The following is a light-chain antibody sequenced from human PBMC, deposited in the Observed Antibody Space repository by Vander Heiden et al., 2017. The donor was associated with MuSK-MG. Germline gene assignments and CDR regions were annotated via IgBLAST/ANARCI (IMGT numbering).Light chain of an antibody. J-gene: IGKJ2*01. CDR1: QSISSY. CDR3: QQSYSTSPYT. Sequence: DIQMTQSPSSLSASVGDRVTITCRASQSISSYLNWYQQKPGKAPRLLIYAASSLHSGVPSRFSGSGSGTDFTLTISSLQPEDFATYYCQQSYSTSPYTFGQGTKLEIK. V-gene: IGKV1-39*01. CDR2: AAS.